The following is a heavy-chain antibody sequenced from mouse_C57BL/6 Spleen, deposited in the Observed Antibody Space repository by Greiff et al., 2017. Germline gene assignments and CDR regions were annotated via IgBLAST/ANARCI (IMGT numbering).Heavy chain of an antibody. CDR3: ARDGDYDYDGFAY. D-gene: IGHD2-4*01. CDR1: GYAFTNYL. J-gene: IGHJ3*01. V-gene: IGHV1-54*01. CDR2: INPGSGGT. Sequence: QVQLQQSGAELVRPGTSVKVSCKASGYAFTNYLIEWVKQRPGQGLEWIGVINPGSGGTNYNEKFKGKATLTADKSSSTAYMQLSSLTSEDSAVYFWARDGDYDYDGFAYWGKGTLVTVSA.